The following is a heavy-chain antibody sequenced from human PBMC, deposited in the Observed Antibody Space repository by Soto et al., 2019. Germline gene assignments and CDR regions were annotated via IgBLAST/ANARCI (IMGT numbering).Heavy chain of an antibody. CDR1: VYTFTGYY. J-gene: IGHJ6*03. Sequence: QVQLVQSGAEVKKPGASVKVSCKASVYTFTGYYMHWVRQAPGQGLEWMGWIHPNSGGTNYAQKFQGWVTMTRDTSISTAYMELSRLRSDDTAVYYCARDGSFLSRGFNPDAYYYCMDVWGKGTTVTVSS. CDR2: IHPNSGGT. CDR3: ARDGSFLSRGFNPDAYYYCMDV. V-gene: IGHV1-2*04. D-gene: IGHD3-10*01.